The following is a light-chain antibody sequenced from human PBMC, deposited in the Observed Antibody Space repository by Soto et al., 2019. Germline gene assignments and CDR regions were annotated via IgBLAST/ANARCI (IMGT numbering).Light chain of an antibody. Sequence: EIVLTQSPGTLSLSPGERATLSCRASQSISSSSLAWYQQKPGQAPRLLIYDTSSRATGIPDRFSGSGSGTDFTLTISRLEPEDFAVYYCQQYRYTFGQGTNLEIK. CDR3: QQYRYT. CDR1: QSISSSS. CDR2: DTS. V-gene: IGKV3-20*01. J-gene: IGKJ2*01.